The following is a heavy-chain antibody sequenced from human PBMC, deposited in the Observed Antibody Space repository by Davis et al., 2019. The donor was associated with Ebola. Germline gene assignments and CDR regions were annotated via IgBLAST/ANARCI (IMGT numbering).Heavy chain of an antibody. CDR2: ISTDSNNR. V-gene: IGHV3-11*06. CDR1: DLTLGDYY. Sequence: PGGSLRLSCAASDLTLGDYYMSWVRQAPGKGLEWVSYISTDSNNRQYADSVKGRFTISRDNAKNSLYLQMNSLRVEDTGVYYCATDNGGRLAPWGQGTLVTVSS. J-gene: IGHJ5*02. CDR3: ATDNGGRLAP. D-gene: IGHD2-8*01.